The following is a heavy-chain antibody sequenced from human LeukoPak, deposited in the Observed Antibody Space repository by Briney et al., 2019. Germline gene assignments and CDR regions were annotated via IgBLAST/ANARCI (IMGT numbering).Heavy chain of an antibody. CDR1: GGSISNYY. CDR2: IYYSGKT. Sequence: SETLSLTCTVSGGSISNYYWTWIRQPPGKGLEWIGYIYYSGKTDYNPSLKSRVTISVDTSKNQFSLKLSSVTAADTAVYYCARVKYVRRGYHIEYWGQGTLVTVSS. J-gene: IGHJ4*02. V-gene: IGHV4-59*12. D-gene: IGHD3-22*01. CDR3: ARVKYVRRGYHIEY.